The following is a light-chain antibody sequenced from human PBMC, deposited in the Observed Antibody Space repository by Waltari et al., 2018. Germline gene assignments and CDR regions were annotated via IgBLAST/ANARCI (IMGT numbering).Light chain of an antibody. CDR3: ATWDDRLNGQGV. V-gene: IGLV1-44*01. Sequence: QSVLTQPPSASGTPGQRVTISCSGSSSNIGSYTVNWYQQFPGTAPKLLIYSNDQRPSGFPDRFSGSKSGTSASLAISGLQSEDEADYYCATWDDRLNGQGVFGGGTRLTVL. CDR2: SND. J-gene: IGLJ3*02. CDR1: SSNIGSYT.